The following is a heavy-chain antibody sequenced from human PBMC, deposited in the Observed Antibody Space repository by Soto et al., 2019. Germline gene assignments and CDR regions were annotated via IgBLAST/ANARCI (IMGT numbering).Heavy chain of an antibody. CDR2: IYTGDSDT. CDR1: GYSFTSYL. Sequence: PGESLKISCKGSGYSFTSYLIGWGRQMPGKDLEWMGIIYTGDSDTRYSPSFQGQVTISADKSISTAYLQWSSLKDSDTAMYYCARQSPGGSRAVAGSLYFGYRGKGSLVAASS. CDR3: ARQSPGGSRAVAGSLYFGY. D-gene: IGHD6-19*01. J-gene: IGHJ4*02. V-gene: IGHV5-51*01.